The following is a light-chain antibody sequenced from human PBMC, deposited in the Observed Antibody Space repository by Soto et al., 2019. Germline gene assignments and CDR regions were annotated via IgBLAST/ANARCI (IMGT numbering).Light chain of an antibody. CDR2: EGD. Sequence: QSVLTQPASVSGSPGQSITISCTGTSSDVVSYNFVSWYQQEPDKAPKLIIYEGDKRPSGVSNRFSGSKYGNTASLTISGLQAEDEADYYCCSHVDSRSYFGTGTKLTVL. V-gene: IGLV2-23*01. CDR3: CSHVDSRSY. CDR1: SSDVVSYNF. J-gene: IGLJ1*01.